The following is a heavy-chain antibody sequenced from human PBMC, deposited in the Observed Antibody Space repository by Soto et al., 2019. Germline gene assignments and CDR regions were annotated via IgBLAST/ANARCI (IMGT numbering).Heavy chain of an antibody. Sequence: PGGSLRLSCAASGFTCGSYWMTWVRQAPGKGLEWVAHIKQDGGQTYYVDSVKGRFTISRDNAKTSLYLQMNSLRAEDTSVYVCARGVNCYENSPPYYCYGMDVWGQGTTVTVSS. CDR1: GFTCGSYW. D-gene: IGHD2-21*01. J-gene: IGHJ6*02. CDR2: IKQDGGQT. V-gene: IGHV3-7*01. CDR3: ARGVNCYENSPPYYCYGMDV.